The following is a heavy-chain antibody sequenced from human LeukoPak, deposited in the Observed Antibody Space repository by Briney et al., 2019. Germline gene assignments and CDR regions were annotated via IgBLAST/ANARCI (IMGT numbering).Heavy chain of an antibody. CDR1: GFTFSSYG. Sequence: GRSLRLSCAASGFTFSSYGMHWVRQARDKGLEWVAFISYDGSNKYYADSVKGRFTISRDSSKNTLYLQMNSLRAEDTAVYYCAKNRDRGVPTYYYDSSGSSHFDLWGRGTLVTVSS. D-gene: IGHD3-22*01. J-gene: IGHJ2*01. V-gene: IGHV3-30*18. CDR2: ISYDGSNK. CDR3: AKNRDRGVPTYYYDSSGSSHFDL.